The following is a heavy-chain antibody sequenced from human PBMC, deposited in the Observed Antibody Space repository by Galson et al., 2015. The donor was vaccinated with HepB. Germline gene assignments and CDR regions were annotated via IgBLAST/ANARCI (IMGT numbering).Heavy chain of an antibody. V-gene: IGHV3-23*01. Sequence: SLRLSCAASGLTFSSYAMSWVRQAPGKGLEWVSAISGSGGSTYYADSVKGRFTISRDNSKNTLYLQMNSLRAEDTAVYYCAKGPTAAAGTRVWDYWGQGTLVTVSS. CDR2: ISGSGGST. D-gene: IGHD6-13*01. CDR1: GLTFSSYA. J-gene: IGHJ4*02. CDR3: AKGPTAAAGTRVWDY.